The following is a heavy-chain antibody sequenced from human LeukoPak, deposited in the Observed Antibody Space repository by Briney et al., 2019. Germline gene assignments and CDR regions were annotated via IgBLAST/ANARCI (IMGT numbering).Heavy chain of an antibody. CDR1: GDSVSIKSAS. V-gene: IGHV6-1*01. CDR3: ARGTGSLDY. Sequence: SQTLSLTCAISGDSVSIKSASWNWIRQSPSRGLEWLGRTYSRSKWFNDYAVSVKSRITVNPDTSKNQFSLHLSSVTPDDTAVYYCARGTGSLDYWGQGTLVTVSS. D-gene: IGHD1-26*01. CDR2: TYSRSKWFN. J-gene: IGHJ4*02.